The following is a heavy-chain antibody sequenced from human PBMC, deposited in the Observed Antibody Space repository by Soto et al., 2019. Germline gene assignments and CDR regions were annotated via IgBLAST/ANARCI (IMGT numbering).Heavy chain of an antibody. CDR3: ARDSTALRPTPDY. CDR1: GGTFSSYA. J-gene: IGHJ4*02. CDR2: IIPIFGTA. D-gene: IGHD2-15*01. V-gene: IGHV1-69*13. Sequence: ASVKVSCKASGGTFSSYAISWVRQAPGQGLEWMGGIIPIFGTANYAQKFQGRVTITADESTSTAYMELSSLRSEDTAVYYCARDSTALRPTPDYWGQGTLVTVSS.